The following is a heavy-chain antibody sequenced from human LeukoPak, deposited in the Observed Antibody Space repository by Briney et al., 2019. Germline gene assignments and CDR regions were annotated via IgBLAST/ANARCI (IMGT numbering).Heavy chain of an antibody. CDR1: GGSISSYY. CDR2: IYYSGST. J-gene: IGHJ4*02. CDR3: ASLYSSGWFFADY. D-gene: IGHD6-19*01. Sequence: PSETLSLTCTVSGGSISSYYWSWIRQPPGKGLEWIGYIYYSGSTNYNPSLKSRVTISVDTSKNQFSLKLSSVTAADTAVYYCASLYSSGWFFADYWGQGTLVTVSS. V-gene: IGHV4-59*08.